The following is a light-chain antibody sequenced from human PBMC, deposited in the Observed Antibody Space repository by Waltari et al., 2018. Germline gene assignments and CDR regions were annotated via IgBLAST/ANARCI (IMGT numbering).Light chain of an antibody. V-gene: IGLV2-8*01. Sequence: QSALTPPPSASGSPGQSVTISCTGTRSDVGGFDYVSWYQQHPGKVPRLMIYEVIKRPSGVPDRFSGSKSGNTASLTVSGLQVEDEADYYCSSFAGSSQMLFGGGTKLTVL. J-gene: IGLJ2*01. CDR3: SSFAGSSQML. CDR2: EVI. CDR1: RSDVGGFDY.